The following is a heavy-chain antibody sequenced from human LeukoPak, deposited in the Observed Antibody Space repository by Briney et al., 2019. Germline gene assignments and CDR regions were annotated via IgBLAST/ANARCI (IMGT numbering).Heavy chain of an antibody. CDR1: GGTFSSYA. Sequence: ASVKVSCKASGGTFSSYAISWVRQAPGQGLEWMGGIIPIFGTANYAQKFQGRVTITADKSTSTAYMELSSLRSEDTAVYYCASLPDRDYYDSSGIDYWGQGTLVTVSS. D-gene: IGHD3-22*01. CDR2: IIPIFGTA. V-gene: IGHV1-69*06. J-gene: IGHJ4*02. CDR3: ASLPDRDYYDSSGIDY.